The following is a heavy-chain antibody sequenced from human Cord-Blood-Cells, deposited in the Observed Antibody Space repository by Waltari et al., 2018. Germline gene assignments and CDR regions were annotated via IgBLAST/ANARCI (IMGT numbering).Heavy chain of an antibody. Sequence: QVQLVQSGSELKKPGASVKVSCKASGYTFTSYAMNWVRQAPGQGLERMGWINTNTGNPTYAQGFTGRFVFSLDTSVSTAYLQICSLKAEDTAVYYCARGSRLRFLEWPNWGYYYYGMDVWGQGTTVTVSS. V-gene: IGHV7-4-1*01. CDR3: ARGSRLRFLEWPNWGYYYYGMDV. D-gene: IGHD3-3*01. J-gene: IGHJ6*02. CDR1: GYTFTSYA. CDR2: INTNTGNP.